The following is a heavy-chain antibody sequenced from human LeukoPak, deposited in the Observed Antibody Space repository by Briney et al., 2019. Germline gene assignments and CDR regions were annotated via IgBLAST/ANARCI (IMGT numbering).Heavy chain of an antibody. D-gene: IGHD1-14*01. CDR1: GLTFRTYW. Sequence: PGGSLRLSCAVSGLTFRTYWMSWVRQAPGKGLEWVANIKEDGSEQYYVNSLKGRFTISRDNVKNSLYLQMNSLRVEDSAVYYCARDSFETDIDYWGQGTLVTVSS. CDR2: IKEDGSEQ. J-gene: IGHJ4*02. CDR3: ARDSFETDIDY. V-gene: IGHV3-7*01.